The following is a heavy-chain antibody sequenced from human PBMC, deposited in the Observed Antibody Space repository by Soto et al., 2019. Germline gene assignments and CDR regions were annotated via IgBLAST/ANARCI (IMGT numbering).Heavy chain of an antibody. CDR3: ARDLSYAFDY. CDR2: IYSGGST. Sequence: GGSLRLSCAASGFTVSSNYMSWVRQAPGKGLEWVSVIYSGGSTYYADSVRGRFTISRDNSKNSLYLQMNSLRDEDTAVYYCARDLSYAFDYWGQGALVTVSS. D-gene: IGHD1-26*01. J-gene: IGHJ4*02. V-gene: IGHV3-53*01. CDR1: GFTVSSNY.